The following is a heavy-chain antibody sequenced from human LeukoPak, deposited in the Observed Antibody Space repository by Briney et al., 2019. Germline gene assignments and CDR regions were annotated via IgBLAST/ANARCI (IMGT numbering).Heavy chain of an antibody. D-gene: IGHD5-12*01. Sequence: PGGSLRLSCAASGFTFSPYWMHWVRQAPGKGLVWVSRINSDGSDTTYADSVKGRFTISRDNAKNTLYLQMNSLRAEDTAVYYCARGPSGYHNTGGQGTLVTVSS. CDR2: INSDGSDT. CDR1: GFTFSPYW. CDR3: ARGPSGYHNT. V-gene: IGHV3-74*01. J-gene: IGHJ4*02.